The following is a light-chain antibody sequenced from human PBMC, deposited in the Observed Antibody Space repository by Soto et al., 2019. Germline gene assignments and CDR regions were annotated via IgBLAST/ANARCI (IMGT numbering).Light chain of an antibody. J-gene: IGLJ3*02. CDR2: YDS. CDR3: QVWDISSGHVV. Sequence: SYELTQPPSVSVAPGKTASVACGGSNIGSKSVHWYQKKSGQAPVLVMYYDSDRPSGIPGRFSGSNSGNTATPAIRRVEDGDADDYFCQVWDISSGHVVFGGGTKLTVL. CDR1: NIGSKS. V-gene: IGLV3-21*01.